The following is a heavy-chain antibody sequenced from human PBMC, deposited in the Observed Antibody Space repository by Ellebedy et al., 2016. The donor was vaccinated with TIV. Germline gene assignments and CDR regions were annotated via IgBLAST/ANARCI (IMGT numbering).Heavy chain of an antibody. Sequence: GESLKISCAASGFSFSVYSLHWVRQVPGKGLVWVSRIFSDGTTTSYADSVKGRFTISRDNSQNTLFLQMNSLRVEDTAVYYCAGAAYGDYADYWGQGTLVTVSS. CDR3: AGAAYGDYADY. V-gene: IGHV3-74*01. CDR2: IFSDGTTT. J-gene: IGHJ4*02. D-gene: IGHD4-17*01. CDR1: GFSFSVYS.